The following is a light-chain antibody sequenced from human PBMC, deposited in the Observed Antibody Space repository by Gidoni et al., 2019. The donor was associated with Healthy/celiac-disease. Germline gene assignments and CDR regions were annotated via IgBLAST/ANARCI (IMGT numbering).Light chain of an antibody. Sequence: SSELTQDPAVSVALGQTVRITCQCDSLRSYYASWYQQKPGQAPVLVIYGKNKRPSGIPDRFPGSSSGNTAYLTITGAQAEDEADYYCNSRNSSGNHLGVFGGGTKLTVL. CDR3: NSRNSSGNHLGV. J-gene: IGLJ3*02. V-gene: IGLV3-19*01. CDR2: GKN. CDR1: SLRSYY.